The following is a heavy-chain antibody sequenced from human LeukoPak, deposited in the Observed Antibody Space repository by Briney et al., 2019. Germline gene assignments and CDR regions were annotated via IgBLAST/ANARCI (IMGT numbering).Heavy chain of an antibody. J-gene: IGHJ4*02. CDR2: VSWNGAST. D-gene: IGHD3-10*01. CDR1: GFPFDDYG. Sequence: GGSLRLSCAASGFPFDDYGMSWVRLAPGKGLEWVSGVSWNGASTEYAYSVRGRFTISRDNGKKSLYLQMNSLRVDDTALYYCARRKGPYGSGTYYDSWGQGTLVSVSS. CDR3: ARRKGPYGSGTYYDS. V-gene: IGHV3-20*04.